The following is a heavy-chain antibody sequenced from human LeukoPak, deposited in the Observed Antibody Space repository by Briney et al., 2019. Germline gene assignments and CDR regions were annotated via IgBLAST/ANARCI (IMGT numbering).Heavy chain of an antibody. CDR3: ATEVGSNNWFDP. CDR2: FDPEDGET. CDR1: GYTLAELS. D-gene: IGHD1-26*01. V-gene: IGHV1-24*01. J-gene: IGHJ5*02. Sequence: ASVKVSCKVSGYTLAELSMHWVRQAPGKGLEWMGGFDPEDGETIYAQKFQGRVTMTEDTSTDTAYMELSSLRSEDTAVYYCATEVGSNNWFDPWGQGTLVTVSS.